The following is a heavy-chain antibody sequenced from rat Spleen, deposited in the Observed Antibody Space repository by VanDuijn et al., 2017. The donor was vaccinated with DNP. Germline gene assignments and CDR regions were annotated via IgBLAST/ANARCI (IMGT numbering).Heavy chain of an antibody. D-gene: IGHD1-2*01. CDR3: TRDNYSSYMPYYYVMDA. J-gene: IGHJ4*01. CDR1: GFTFSHYY. Sequence: EVQLVESGGGLVQPGRSMKLSCAASGFTFSHYYMAWVRQAPTKGLEWVASITNSGGSTYYRDSVKGRFTISRDNAKSTLYLQMDSLRSEDTATYYCTRDNYSSYMPYYYVMDAWGQGTSVTVSS. CDR2: ITNSGGST. V-gene: IGHV5-25*01.